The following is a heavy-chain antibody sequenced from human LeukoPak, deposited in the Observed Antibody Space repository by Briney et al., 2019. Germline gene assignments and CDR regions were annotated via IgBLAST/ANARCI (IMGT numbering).Heavy chain of an antibody. CDR1: GFTFRSA. CDR2: ISYAGSNK. V-gene: IGHV3-30*04. Sequence: GGSLRLSCAASGFTFRSAMHWVRQAPGKGLEWVAVISYAGSNKYYIDSVKGRFTISRDNSKNTLYLQMNGLRPGDMAVYYCARGDGSQSRQAFDIWGQGTMVIVS. D-gene: IGHD3-10*01. J-gene: IGHJ3*02. CDR3: ARGDGSQSRQAFDI.